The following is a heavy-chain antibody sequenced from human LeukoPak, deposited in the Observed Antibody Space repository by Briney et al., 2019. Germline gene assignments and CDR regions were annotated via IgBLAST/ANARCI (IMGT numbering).Heavy chain of an antibody. V-gene: IGHV3-66*01. CDR2: IYSGGNT. J-gene: IGHJ5*02. Sequence: SGGSLRLSCAASGLTVSDNYMSWVRQAPGKGLEWVSIIYSGGNTYYADSVKGRFTISRDNSKNTLYLQMNSLRAEDTAVYYCARDSDPWGQGTLVTVSS. CDR1: GLTVSDNY. CDR3: ARDSDP.